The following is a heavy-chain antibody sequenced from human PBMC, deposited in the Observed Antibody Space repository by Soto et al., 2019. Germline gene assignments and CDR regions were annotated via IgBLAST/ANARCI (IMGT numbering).Heavy chain of an antibody. CDR3: VRGGTVTTSPSLH. J-gene: IGHJ4*02. V-gene: IGHV3-30-3*01. D-gene: IGHD4-17*01. CDR2: ISDDGNKK. Sequence: QVYLVESGGGVVQPGRSLRLSCAASGFTFISYVMHWVRQAPGKGLEWVAVISDDGNKKYYADSVKGRFTISRDQSKNTFFLLMNSLRAEDTAVYYCVRGGTVTTSPSLHWGQGTLVTVSS. CDR1: GFTFISYV.